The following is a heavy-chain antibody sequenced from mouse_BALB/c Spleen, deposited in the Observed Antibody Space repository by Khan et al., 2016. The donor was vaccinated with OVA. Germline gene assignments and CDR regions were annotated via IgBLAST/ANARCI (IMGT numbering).Heavy chain of an antibody. Sequence: VQLQQSGAELVRPGVSVKISCKGSGFTFTDFTMHWVKQSHAKSLEWIGVISTYYGDATYNQKFKGKATMTVDKASSTASMELARLTSEDSAIDYCTGGGGGNRLAYWGQGTLVTVSA. J-gene: IGHJ3*01. V-gene: IGHV1S137*01. CDR2: ISTYYGDA. CDR1: GFTFTDFT. CDR3: TGGGGGNRLAY.